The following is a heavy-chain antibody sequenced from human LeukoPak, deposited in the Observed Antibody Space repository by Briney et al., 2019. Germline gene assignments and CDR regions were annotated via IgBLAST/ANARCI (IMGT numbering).Heavy chain of an antibody. V-gene: IGHV4-59*01. CDR2: IYYSGST. J-gene: IGHJ5*02. CDR1: GGSISSYY. CDR3: ARAHYDFWSGYYPNWFDP. D-gene: IGHD3-3*01. Sequence: PSETLSLTCTVSGGSISSYYWSWIRQPPGKGLEWIGYIYYSGSTNYNPSLKRRVTISVDTSKTQFSLKLSSVTAADTAVYYCARAHYDFWSGYYPNWFDPWGQGTLVTVSS.